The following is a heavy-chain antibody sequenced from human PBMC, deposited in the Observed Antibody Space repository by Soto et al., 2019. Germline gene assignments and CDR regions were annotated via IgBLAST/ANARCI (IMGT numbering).Heavy chain of an antibody. J-gene: IGHJ4*02. Sequence: QVQLQESGPGLVKPSETLTLTCTVSGGSISSYCCSWIRQPPGKGLEWIGYICNSVTTNYNPSLKGRVTISGDTSKNQCALKLSSVTAADTAVYYCARHDPGGFDYWGQGTLVTVSS. V-gene: IGHV4-59*08. CDR2: ICNSVTT. CDR1: GGSISSYC. D-gene: IGHD3-10*01. CDR3: ARHDPGGFDY.